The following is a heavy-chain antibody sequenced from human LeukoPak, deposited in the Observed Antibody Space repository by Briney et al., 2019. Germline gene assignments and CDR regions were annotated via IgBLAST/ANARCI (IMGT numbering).Heavy chain of an antibody. CDR2: ITGAGSST. CDR3: ARKVAVAMDLDY. D-gene: IGHD5-18*01. Sequence: PGGSLRLSCAASGFTFKSYGMTWVRQVPGKGLEWVSSITGAGSSTKYADSVNGRLTISRDNSKNTLSLQMTGLRAEDTAVYYCARKVAVAMDLDYWGQGTLVTVSS. CDR1: GFTFKSYG. V-gene: IGHV3-23*01. J-gene: IGHJ4*02.